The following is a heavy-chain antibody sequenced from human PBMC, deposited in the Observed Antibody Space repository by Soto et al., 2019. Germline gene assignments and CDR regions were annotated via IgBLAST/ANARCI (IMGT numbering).Heavy chain of an antibody. CDR1: GYTFTSYY. Sequence: QVQLVQSGAEVKKPGASVKVSCTASGYTFTSYYITWVRQAPGQGLEWMGWISAYKGNTKYAKKLQGSLTMTPDTSTSTAYMALRSLRSDDTAVYYCARDNPPLGVWGQGTTVTVAS. V-gene: IGHV1-18*01. CDR2: ISAYKGNT. J-gene: IGHJ6*02. CDR3: ARDNPPLGV. D-gene: IGHD7-27*01.